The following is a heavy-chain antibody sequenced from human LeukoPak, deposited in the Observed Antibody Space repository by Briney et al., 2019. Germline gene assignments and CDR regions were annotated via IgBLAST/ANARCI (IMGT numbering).Heavy chain of an antibody. V-gene: IGHV1-18*01. Sequence: ASVKVSCKASGYTFTSYGISWVRQAPGQGLEWMGWISAYNGNTNYAQKLQGRVTMTTDTSTSTAYMELRSLRSDDTAVYYCARGLGSGATLNYYYMGVWGKGTTVTVSS. J-gene: IGHJ6*03. D-gene: IGHD1-1*01. CDR2: ISAYNGNT. CDR1: GYTFTSYG. CDR3: ARGLGSGATLNYYYMGV.